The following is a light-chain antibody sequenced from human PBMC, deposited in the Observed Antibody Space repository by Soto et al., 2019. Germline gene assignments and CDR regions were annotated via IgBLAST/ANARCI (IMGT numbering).Light chain of an antibody. CDR3: QHYNSYSEA. CDR2: KAS. Sequence: DIQMTQSPSTLAGSVGDRVTITCRASQTISSWLAWYQQKPGKAPKLLIYKASTLTSGVPSRFSGSGSGTEFTLTSSSLQADDFASYFFQHYNSYSEAFGQGTKVELK. V-gene: IGKV1-5*03. CDR1: QTISSW. J-gene: IGKJ1*01.